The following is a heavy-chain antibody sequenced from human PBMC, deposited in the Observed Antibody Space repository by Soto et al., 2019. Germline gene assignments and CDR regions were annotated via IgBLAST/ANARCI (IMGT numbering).Heavy chain of an antibody. J-gene: IGHJ6*02. D-gene: IGHD4-17*01. V-gene: IGHV1-69*13. CDR1: GGTFSSYA. CDR2: IIPIFGTA. Sequence: ASVKVSCKASGGTFSSYAISWVRQAPGRGLEWMGGIIPIFGTANYAQKFQGRVTITADESTSTAYMELSSLRSEDTAVYYCARGGYGDYEYYYYGMDVWGPGTTVTVSS. CDR3: ARGGYGDYEYYYYGMDV.